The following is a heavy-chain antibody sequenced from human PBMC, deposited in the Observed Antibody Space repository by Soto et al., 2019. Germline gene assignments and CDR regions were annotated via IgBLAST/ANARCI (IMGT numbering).Heavy chain of an antibody. CDR1: GGSISSYY. Sequence: SETLSLTCTVSGGSISSYYWSWIRQPPGKGLEWIGYIYYSGSTNYNPSLKSRVTISVDTSKNQFSLKLSSVTAADTAVYYCARVRGDFDYWGQGTLVTVSS. J-gene: IGHJ4*02. CDR3: ARVRGDFDY. V-gene: IGHV4-59*01. CDR2: IYYSGST. D-gene: IGHD3-16*01.